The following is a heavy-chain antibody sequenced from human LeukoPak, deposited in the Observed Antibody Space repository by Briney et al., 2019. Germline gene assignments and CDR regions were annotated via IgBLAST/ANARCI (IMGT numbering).Heavy chain of an antibody. CDR3: ATYRQVLLPFES. J-gene: IGHJ4*02. Sequence: GGSLRLSCAASGFTFSTFAMIWVRQPPGKGLEWVSSIFPSGGEIHYADSVRGRFTIPRDNSTSTLSLQMNSLRAEDTAIYYCATYRQVLLPFESWGQGTLVTVSS. CDR1: GFTFSTFA. V-gene: IGHV3-23*01. D-gene: IGHD2/OR15-2a*01. CDR2: IFPSGGEI.